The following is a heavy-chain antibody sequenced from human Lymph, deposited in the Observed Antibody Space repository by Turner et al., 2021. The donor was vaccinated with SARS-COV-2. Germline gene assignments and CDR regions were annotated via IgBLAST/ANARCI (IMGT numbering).Heavy chain of an antibody. CDR3: ATLKSNWKILTGRYYFDF. CDR1: GYTLTELS. J-gene: IGHJ4*02. V-gene: IGHV1-24*01. Sequence: QVQLVQSGAEVKKPGAPVKVSCKVSGYTLTELSIHWVRQAPGKGLEWSGGFDPEDGETIYAQKFQGRVTMTEDTSTDTAYMELSSLRSEDTAVYYCATLKSNWKILTGRYYFDFWGQGTLVTVSS. CDR2: FDPEDGET. D-gene: IGHD1-1*01.